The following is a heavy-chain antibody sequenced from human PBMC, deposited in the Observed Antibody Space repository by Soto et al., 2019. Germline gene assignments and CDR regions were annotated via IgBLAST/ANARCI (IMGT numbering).Heavy chain of an antibody. CDR3: ARAEILLWFGELSGFDY. Sequence: QLQLQESGPGLVKPSETLSLTCTVSGGSISSSSYYWGWIRQPPGKGLEWIGSIYYSGSTYYNPSLKGRVTIAVDTSTNQFSLKLSSVTAADTAVYYCARAEILLWFGELSGFDYWGQGTLVTVSS. V-gene: IGHV4-39*01. CDR1: GGSISSSSYY. D-gene: IGHD3-10*01. J-gene: IGHJ4*02. CDR2: IYYSGST.